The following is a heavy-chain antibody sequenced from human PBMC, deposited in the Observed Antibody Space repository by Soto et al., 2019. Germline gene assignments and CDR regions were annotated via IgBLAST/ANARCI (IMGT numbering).Heavy chain of an antibody. J-gene: IGHJ6*02. V-gene: IGHV3-23*01. CDR3: AKDPADCSSTSCYPHYYYYYGMDV. CDR1: GFTFSSYA. CDR2: ISGSGGST. D-gene: IGHD2-2*01. Sequence: PGGSLRLSCAASGFTFSSYAMSWVRQAPGKGLEWVSAISGSGGSTYYADSVKGRFTISRDNSKNTLYLQMNSLRAEDTAVYYCAKDPADCSSTSCYPHYYYYYGMDVWGQGTTLTVSS.